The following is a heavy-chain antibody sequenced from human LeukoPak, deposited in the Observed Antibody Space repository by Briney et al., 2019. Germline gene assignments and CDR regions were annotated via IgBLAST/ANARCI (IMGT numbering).Heavy chain of an antibody. V-gene: IGHV3-21*01. CDR3: ARDYFDSSDYPRTYYYYYMDV. CDR2: ISSTSTFI. CDR1: GFTISRYS. Sequence: PGGTLRLSCAASGFTISRYSMNWVRQAPGKGLEWVASISSTSTFIYYADSVKGRFTISRDTAKNSLFLQMNSLRAEDTAIYYCARDYFDSSDYPRTYYYYYMDVWGKGTTVTVSS. D-gene: IGHD3-22*01. J-gene: IGHJ6*03.